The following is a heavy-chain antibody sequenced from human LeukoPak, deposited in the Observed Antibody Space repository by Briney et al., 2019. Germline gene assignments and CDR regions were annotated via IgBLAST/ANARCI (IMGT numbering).Heavy chain of an antibody. CDR2: MNPNSGNT. CDR3: ARVYYDSSGFIFYFDY. CDR1: GYTFTSYD. Sequence: ASVKVSCKASGYTFTSYDINWVRQATGQGLEWMGWMNPNSGNTGYAQKFQGRVTMTRNTSISTAYMELSSLRSKDTAVYYCARVYYDSSGFIFYFDYWGQGTLVTVSS. D-gene: IGHD3-22*01. J-gene: IGHJ4*02. V-gene: IGHV1-8*01.